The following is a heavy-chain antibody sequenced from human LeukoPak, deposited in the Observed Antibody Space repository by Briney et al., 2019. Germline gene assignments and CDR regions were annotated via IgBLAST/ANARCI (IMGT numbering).Heavy chain of an antibody. CDR1: GGSISGSY. CDR2: IYNSGST. CDR3: AREGYCSGGSCPYDY. V-gene: IGHV4-59*12. D-gene: IGHD2-15*01. Sequence: SETLSLTCTVSGGSISGSYWSWIRQPPGKGLEWIGYIYNSGSTNYNPSLKSRVAISVDTSKNQFSLKLSSVTAADKAVYYCAREGYCSGGSCPYDYWGQGTLVTVSS. J-gene: IGHJ4*02.